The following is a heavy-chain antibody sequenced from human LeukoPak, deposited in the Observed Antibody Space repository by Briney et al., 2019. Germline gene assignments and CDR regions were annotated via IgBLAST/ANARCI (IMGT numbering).Heavy chain of an antibody. CDR2: IYYSGST. CDR3: ARETSQKGAHYMDV. V-gene: IGHV4-61*01. CDR1: GGSISSSSYY. Sequence: PSETLSLTCTVSGGSISSSSYYWIWIRQPSGMGLEWIGKIYYSGSTNYNPSLKSRVTISVDTSKNQFSLKLSSVTAADTAVYYCARETSQKGAHYMDVWGKGTTVTISS. D-gene: IGHD3-16*01. J-gene: IGHJ6*03.